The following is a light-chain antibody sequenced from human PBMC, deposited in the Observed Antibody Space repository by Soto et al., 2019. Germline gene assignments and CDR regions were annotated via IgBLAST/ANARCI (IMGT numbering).Light chain of an antibody. V-gene: IGKV3-15*01. CDR1: QSVSNN. CDR2: GAS. J-gene: IGKJ2*01. CDR3: QQYNDWTT. Sequence: ETLLTQSPATLSMSPGERATLSFRASQSVSNNLAWYQQKPGQAPRLLIYGASTRATGIPGRFRGSGSGTEFTLTISSLQSEDFALYYCQQYNDWTTFGQGTKVDIK.